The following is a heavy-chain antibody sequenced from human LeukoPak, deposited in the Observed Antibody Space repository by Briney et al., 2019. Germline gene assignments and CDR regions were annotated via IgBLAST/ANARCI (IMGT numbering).Heavy chain of an antibody. CDR1: GYRFTSYW. D-gene: IGHD5-24*01. V-gene: IGHV5-51*01. CDR3: ARRVRRDDYSRYDFDY. J-gene: IGHJ4*02. CDR2: IYPNDSDT. Sequence: GESLKISCQGSGYRFTSYWIGWVRQMSGKGLEWMGIIYPNDSDTRYSPSFQGQVTISADKSISTAYLQWSSLKASNTAMYYCARRVRRDDYSRYDFDYWGQGTLVTVSS.